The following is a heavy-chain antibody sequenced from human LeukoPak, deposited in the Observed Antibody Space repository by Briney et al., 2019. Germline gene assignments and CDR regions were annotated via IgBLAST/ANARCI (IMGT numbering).Heavy chain of an antibody. V-gene: IGHV4-30-2*01. CDR1: GGSISSGGYS. Sequence: SETLSLTCAVSGGSISSGGYSWSWIRQPPGKGLGWIGYIYHSGSTYYNPSLKSRVTISVDTSKNQFSLKLSSVTAADTAVYYCARGPTRIAAEVDYYFDYWGQGTLVTVSS. J-gene: IGHJ4*02. CDR3: ARGPTRIAAEVDYYFDY. D-gene: IGHD6-13*01. CDR2: IYHSGST.